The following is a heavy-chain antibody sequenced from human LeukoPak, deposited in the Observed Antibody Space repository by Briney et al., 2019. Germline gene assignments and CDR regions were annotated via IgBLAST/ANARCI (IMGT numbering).Heavy chain of an antibody. V-gene: IGHV4-4*09. CDR2: IYTSGST. D-gene: IGHD6-6*01. Sequence: SETLSLTCAVYGGSFSGYYWSWIRQPPGKGLEWIGYIYTSGSTNYNPSLKSRVTISVDTSKNQFSLKLSSVTAADTAAYYCARQGSSSPFDYWGRGTLVTVSS. CDR1: GGSFSGYY. CDR3: ARQGSSSPFDY. J-gene: IGHJ4*02.